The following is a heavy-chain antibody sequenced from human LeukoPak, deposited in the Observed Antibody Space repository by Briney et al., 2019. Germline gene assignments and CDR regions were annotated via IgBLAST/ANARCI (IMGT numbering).Heavy chain of an antibody. V-gene: IGHV3-21*01. CDR3: ARVYSQVGPFDY. CDR1: GFTFSDYS. J-gene: IGHJ4*02. CDR2: ISSSSPYI. Sequence: GGSLRLSCAASGFTFSDYSMNWVRQAPGKGLEWVSSISSSSPYIYYADSVKGRFTISRDNAKNSLYLQMNSLRAEATAVYSCARVYSQVGPFDYWGQGTLVTVSS. D-gene: IGHD6-13*01.